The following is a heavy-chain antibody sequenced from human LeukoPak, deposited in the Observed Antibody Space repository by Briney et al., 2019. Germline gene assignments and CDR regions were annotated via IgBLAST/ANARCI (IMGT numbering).Heavy chain of an antibody. CDR2: ISSSGSTI. V-gene: IGHV3-11*01. D-gene: IGHD3-22*01. Sequence: GGSLRLSCAASGFTFSSYAMSWIRQAPGKGLEWVSYISSSGSTIYYADSVKGRFTISRDNAKNSLYLQMNSLRAEDTAVYYCARDRGARLYYYDSSGYLFDYWGQGTLVTVSS. CDR1: GFTFSSYA. J-gene: IGHJ4*02. CDR3: ARDRGARLYYYDSSGYLFDY.